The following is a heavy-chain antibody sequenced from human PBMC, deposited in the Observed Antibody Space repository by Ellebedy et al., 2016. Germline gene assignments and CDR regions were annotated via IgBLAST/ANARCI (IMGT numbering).Heavy chain of an antibody. CDR1: GFTFSSYA. CDR3: AKMGFCPNGVCREFDY. Sequence: GESLKISCAASGFTFSSYAMSWVRQAPGKGLEWVSSISGSGTSTYYADSVKGRFTISRDNSKNTLYLQMNSLRAEDTAVYYCAKMGFCPNGVCREFDYWGQGTLVTVSS. J-gene: IGHJ4*02. CDR2: ISGSGTST. V-gene: IGHV3-23*01. D-gene: IGHD2-8*01.